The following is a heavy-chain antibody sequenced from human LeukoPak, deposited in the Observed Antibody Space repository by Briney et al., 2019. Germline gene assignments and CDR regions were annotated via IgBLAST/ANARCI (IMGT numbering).Heavy chain of an antibody. Sequence: GGSLRLSCAASGFTFSGSAMHWVRQASGKGLEWVGRIRSKANSYATAYAASVKGRFTISRDDSKNTAYLQMNSLGAEDTAVYYCARWGSSIWFDPWGQGTLVTVSS. CDR3: ARWGSSIWFDP. D-gene: IGHD6-6*01. V-gene: IGHV3-73*01. J-gene: IGHJ5*02. CDR1: GFTFSGSA. CDR2: IRSKANSYAT.